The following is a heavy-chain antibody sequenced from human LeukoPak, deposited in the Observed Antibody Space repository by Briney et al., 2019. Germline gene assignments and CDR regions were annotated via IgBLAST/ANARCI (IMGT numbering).Heavy chain of an antibody. CDR1: GGTFSSYA. V-gene: IGHV1-69*04. Sequence: ASVKVSCKASGGTFSSYAISWVRQAPGQGLEWMGRIIPILGIANYAQKFQGRVTITADKSTSTAYMELSSLRSEDTAVYYCARSGGPPYGSGWSSGYYFDYWGQGTLVTVSS. D-gene: IGHD6-19*01. CDR2: IIPILGIA. CDR3: ARSGGPPYGSGWSSGYYFDY. J-gene: IGHJ4*02.